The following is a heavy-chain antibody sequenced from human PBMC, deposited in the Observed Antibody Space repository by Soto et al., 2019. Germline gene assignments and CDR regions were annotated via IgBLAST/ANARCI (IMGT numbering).Heavy chain of an antibody. D-gene: IGHD3-3*01. CDR3: AKGGHYDFWSGYYSASDGMDV. Sequence: GGSLRLSCAASGFTFSSYAMSWVRQAPGKGLEWVSAISGSGGSTYYADSVKGRFTISRDHSKNTLYLQMNSLRAEDTAVYYCAKGGHYDFWSGYYSASDGMDVWGQGTTVTVSS. J-gene: IGHJ6*02. V-gene: IGHV3-23*01. CDR1: GFTFSSYA. CDR2: ISGSGGST.